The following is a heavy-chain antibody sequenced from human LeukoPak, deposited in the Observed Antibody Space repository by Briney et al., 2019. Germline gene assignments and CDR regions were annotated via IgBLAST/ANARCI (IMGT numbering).Heavy chain of an antibody. J-gene: IGHJ4*02. CDR3: AVLRGAFDY. Sequence: GGSLRLSCVVSGFTFSNFWMHWVRQIPGKGLVWVSRINTDGSSATYADFVRGRFTISRDNAKNTLYLQMNSLRVEDTAVYYCAVLRGAFDYWGQGTLVTVSS. CDR1: GFTFSNFW. V-gene: IGHV3-74*03. CDR2: INTDGSSA. D-gene: IGHD3-10*01.